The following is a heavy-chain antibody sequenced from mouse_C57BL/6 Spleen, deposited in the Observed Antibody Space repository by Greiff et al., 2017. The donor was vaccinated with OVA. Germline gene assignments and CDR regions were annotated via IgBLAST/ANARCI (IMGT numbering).Heavy chain of an antibody. V-gene: IGHV1-80*01. Sequence: QVQLKQSGAELVKPGASVKISCKASGYAFSSYWMNWVKQRPGQGLEWIGQIYPGDGDTNYNGKFKGKATLTADKSSSTAYMQLSSLTSEDAAVYCCARSLYGSSLCAYWGQGTLVTVSA. CDR3: ARSLYGSSLCAY. CDR1: GYAFSSYW. D-gene: IGHD1-1*01. J-gene: IGHJ3*01. CDR2: IYPGDGDT.